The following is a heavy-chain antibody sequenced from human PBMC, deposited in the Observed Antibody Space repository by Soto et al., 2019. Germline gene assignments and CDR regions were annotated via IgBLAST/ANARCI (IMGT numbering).Heavy chain of an antibody. CDR3: AKSNWYCCSTSCYEY. D-gene: IGHD2-2*01. J-gene: IGHJ4*02. CDR2: ISGSGGRT. V-gene: IGHV3-23*01. Sequence: GGSLRLSCAASGFTFSSSAMSWVRQAPGKGLEWVSVISGSGGRTYYADSVKGRFTISRDNSKNTLYLQMSGLRAEDTAVYYCAKSNWYCCSTSCYEYWGQGTLVTVSS. CDR1: GFTFSSSA.